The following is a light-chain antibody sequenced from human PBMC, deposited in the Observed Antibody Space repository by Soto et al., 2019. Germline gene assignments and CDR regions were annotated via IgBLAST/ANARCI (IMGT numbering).Light chain of an antibody. Sequence: DIQMTQSPPSLSAFVGDRVTITCQASQDIQKYLSWYHQKPGKAPKLLINEASNLETGVPSRFSGSGSGTDFTFTISSLQPDDIGTYYCQQYDDLPRTFGQGTRLGI. V-gene: IGKV1-33*01. CDR1: QDIQKY. J-gene: IGKJ5*01. CDR2: EAS. CDR3: QQYDDLPRT.